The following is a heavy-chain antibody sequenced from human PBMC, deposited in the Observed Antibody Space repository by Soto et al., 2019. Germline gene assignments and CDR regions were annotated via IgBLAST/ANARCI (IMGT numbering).Heavy chain of an antibody. J-gene: IGHJ4*02. V-gene: IGHV4-31*03. Sequence: QVQLQESGPGLVKPSQTLSLTRTVSGGSISSGGYYWSWIRQHPGKGLEWIGYIYYSGSTYYNPSLKSRVTMSVGTAKKQCALKLSSVTAADTAVYYCARSGYGSGSYYPPTSFWGQGTLVTVSS. CDR2: IYYSGST. D-gene: IGHD3-10*01. CDR1: GGSISSGGYY. CDR3: ARSGYGSGSYYPPTSF.